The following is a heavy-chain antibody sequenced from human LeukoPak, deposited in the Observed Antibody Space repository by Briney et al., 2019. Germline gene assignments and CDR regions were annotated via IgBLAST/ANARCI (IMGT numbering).Heavy chain of an antibody. CDR2: IYYSGNT. D-gene: IGHD3-10*01. Sequence: PSQTLSLTCTVSGGSITSGDYYWSWLRQPPGKGLEWIGNIYYSGNTYYNPSLKSRVTISVGTSKSQFSLKLSSVTGADTAVYYCGREPFGSGSYAPYYYYYGIDVWGQGTTVTVSS. J-gene: IGHJ6*02. CDR3: GREPFGSGSYAPYYYYYGIDV. CDR1: GGSITSGDYY. V-gene: IGHV4-30-4*01.